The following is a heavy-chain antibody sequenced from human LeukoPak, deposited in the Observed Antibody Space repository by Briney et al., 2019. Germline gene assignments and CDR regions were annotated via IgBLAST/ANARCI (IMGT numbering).Heavy chain of an antibody. J-gene: IGHJ2*01. Sequence: SETLSLTCAVSGYSISSGYYWGWIRQPPGKGLEWIGSIYHSGSTYYNPSLKSRVTISVDTPKNQFSLKLSSVTAADTAVYYCARHSLDFRLRLPYWYFDLWGRGTLVTVSS. CDR3: ARHSLDFRLRLPYWYFDL. CDR2: IYHSGST. V-gene: IGHV4-38-2*01. D-gene: IGHD5-12*01. CDR1: GYSISSGYY.